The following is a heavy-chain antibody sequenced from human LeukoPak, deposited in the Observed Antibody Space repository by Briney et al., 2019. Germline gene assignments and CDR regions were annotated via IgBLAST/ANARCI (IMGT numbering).Heavy chain of an antibody. V-gene: IGHV3-23*01. CDR1: GFTFSSYS. CDR3: AKRPPGQLWSLFDY. J-gene: IGHJ4*02. Sequence: PGGSLRLSCAASGFTFSSYSMNWVRQAPGKGLEWVSAISGSGGSTYYADSVKGRFTISRDNSKNTLYLQMNSLRAEDTAVYYCAKRPPGQLWSLFDYWGQGTLVTVSS. D-gene: IGHD5-18*01. CDR2: ISGSGGST.